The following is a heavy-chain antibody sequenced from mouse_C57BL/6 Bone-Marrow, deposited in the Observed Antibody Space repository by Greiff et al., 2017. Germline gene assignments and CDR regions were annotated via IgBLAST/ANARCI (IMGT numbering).Heavy chain of an antibody. V-gene: IGHV1-81*01. Sequence: QVQLQQSGAELARPGASVKLSCPASGYTFTSYGISWVKQRNGQGFEWIGEIYPRSGNTYYNEKFKGKATLTADKSSSTADMEIRSLTAEDAAGYFCARSRGGLRRPFAYWGQGTLVTVSA. CDR1: GYTFTSYG. CDR3: ARSRGGLRRPFAY. CDR2: IYPRSGNT. D-gene: IGHD2-4*01. J-gene: IGHJ3*01.